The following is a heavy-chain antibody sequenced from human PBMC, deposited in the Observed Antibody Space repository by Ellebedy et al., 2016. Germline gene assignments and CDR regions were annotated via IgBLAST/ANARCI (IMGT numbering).Heavy chain of an antibody. V-gene: IGHV3-7*04. Sequence: GESLKISCAASGLSFSTHWMSWVRQAPGKGLEWVANIKQDGSDQYCVDSVKGRFTMSRDNAKNALYLQMNSLAAEDTAVYYCARGAYTGGWYPDYFDFWGQGTLVTVSS. CDR1: GLSFSTHW. D-gene: IGHD6-19*01. CDR3: ARGAYTGGWYPDYFDF. CDR2: IKQDGSDQ. J-gene: IGHJ4*02.